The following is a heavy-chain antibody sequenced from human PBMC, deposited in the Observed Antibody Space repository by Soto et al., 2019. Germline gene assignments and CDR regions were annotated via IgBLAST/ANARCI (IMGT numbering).Heavy chain of an antibody. CDR1: GGSISNHY. CDR3: ARDVLLLFGELERGYFDY. Sequence: SETLSLTCTVSGGSISNHYWSWIRQPPGKGLEWIEYIYYNENTNYNSSLKSRVTISVDTSKNQFSLKLSSVTAADTAVYYCARDVLLLFGELERGYFDYWGQGTLVTVSS. V-gene: IGHV4-4*08. D-gene: IGHD3-10*01. CDR2: IYYNENT. J-gene: IGHJ4*02.